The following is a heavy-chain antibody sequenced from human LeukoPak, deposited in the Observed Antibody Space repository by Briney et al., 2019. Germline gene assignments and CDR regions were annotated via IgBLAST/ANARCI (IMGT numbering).Heavy chain of an antibody. CDR3: AKDQVPIVVVPAARGDAFDI. CDR2: ISYDGSNK. CDR1: GFTFSSYA. D-gene: IGHD2-2*01. J-gene: IGHJ3*02. V-gene: IGHV3-30-3*01. Sequence: GGSLRLSCAASGFTFSSYAMHWVRQAPGKGLEWVAVISYDGSNKYYADSVKGRFTISRDNSKNTLYLQMNSLRAEDTAVYYCAKDQVPIVVVPAARGDAFDIWGQGTMVTVSS.